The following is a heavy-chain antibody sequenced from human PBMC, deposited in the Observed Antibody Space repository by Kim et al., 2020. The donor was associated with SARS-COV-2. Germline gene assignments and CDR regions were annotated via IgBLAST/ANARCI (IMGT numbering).Heavy chain of an antibody. CDR1: GFTFSSYA. CDR3: ARGPLGYCSGGSCYNWF. CDR2: ISYDGSNK. V-gene: IGHV3-30*04. Sequence: GGSLRLSCAASGFTFSSYAMHWVRQAPGKGLEWVAVISYDGSNKYYADSVKGRFTISRDNSKNTLYLQMNSLRAEDTAVYYCARGPLGYCSGGSCYNWF. D-gene: IGHD2-15*01. J-gene: IGHJ5*01.